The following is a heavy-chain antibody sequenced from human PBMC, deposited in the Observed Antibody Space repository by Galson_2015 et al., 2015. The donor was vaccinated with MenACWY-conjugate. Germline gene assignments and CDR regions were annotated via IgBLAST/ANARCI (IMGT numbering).Heavy chain of an antibody. CDR3: AIAGSYRFEI. CDR2: INTDGTTT. V-gene: IGHV3-74*01. D-gene: IGHD3-10*01. Sequence: SLRLSCAASGFTFSSYWLHWVRQAPGKGLVWVSRINTDGTTTNYADFVEGRFTISRDNAKNTAFLQMNSLRAEDTAVYYCAIAGSYRFEIWGQGTMVTVSS. CDR1: GFTFSSYW. J-gene: IGHJ3*02.